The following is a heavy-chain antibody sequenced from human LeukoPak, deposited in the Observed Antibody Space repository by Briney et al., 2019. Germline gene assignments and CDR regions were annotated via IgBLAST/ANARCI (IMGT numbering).Heavy chain of an antibody. V-gene: IGHV4-38-2*01. CDR1: GYSISSGYY. CDR2: IYHSGST. Sequence: PSETLSLTCAVSGYSISSGYYWGWIRQPPGKGLEWIGSIYHSGSTFYNPSLKSRVAISVDTSKNQFSLKLNSVTAADTAMSYCARQDIVLMVYAPGGFDPWGQGALVTVSS. D-gene: IGHD2-8*01. J-gene: IGHJ5*02. CDR3: ARQDIVLMVYAPGGFDP.